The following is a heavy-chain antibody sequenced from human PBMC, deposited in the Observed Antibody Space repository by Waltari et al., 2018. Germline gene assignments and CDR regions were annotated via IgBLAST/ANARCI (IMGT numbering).Heavy chain of an antibody. CDR3: AREVTIFGVGRFDP. J-gene: IGHJ5*02. V-gene: IGHV4-59*01. D-gene: IGHD3-3*01. CDR1: GGSISSYY. CDR2: IYYSGST. Sequence: QVQLQESGPGLVKPSETLSLTCTVSGGSISSYYWSWIRQPPGKGLEWIGYIYYSGSTNYNPSLKSRVTISVDTSKNQFPLKLSSVTAADTAVYYCAREVTIFGVGRFDPWGQGTLVTVSS.